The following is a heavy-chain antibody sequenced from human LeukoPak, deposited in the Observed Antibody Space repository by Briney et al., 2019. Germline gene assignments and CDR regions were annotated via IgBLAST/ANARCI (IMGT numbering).Heavy chain of an antibody. V-gene: IGHV4-34*01. CDR1: GGSFSGYY. J-gene: IGHJ6*03. Sequence: SETLSLTCAVYGGSFSGYYWSWIRQPPGKGLEWIGEINHSGSTNYNPSLKSRVTISVDTSKNQFSLKLSSVTAADTAVYHCARRGRYDFWSGYYTSNYYYYYYMDVWGKGTTVTVSS. CDR3: ARRGRYDFWSGYYTSNYYYYYYMDV. D-gene: IGHD3-3*01. CDR2: INHSGST.